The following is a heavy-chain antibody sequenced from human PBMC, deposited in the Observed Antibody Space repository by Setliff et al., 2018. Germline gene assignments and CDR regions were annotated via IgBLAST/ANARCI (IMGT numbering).Heavy chain of an antibody. CDR3: ARQGTAIRWFDP. CDR2: XXXXXSX. V-gene: IGHV4-59*11. D-gene: IGHD3-10*01. Sequence: PSETLSLTCTVSGASIXSHYWSWIRQPPGXXXXXXXXXXXXXSXXXXXXXKSRVXXSVDTSKKQFSQRLNSVTAADTAVYYCARQGTAIRWFDPWGQGTLVTVSS. J-gene: IGHJ5*02. CDR1: GASIXSHY.